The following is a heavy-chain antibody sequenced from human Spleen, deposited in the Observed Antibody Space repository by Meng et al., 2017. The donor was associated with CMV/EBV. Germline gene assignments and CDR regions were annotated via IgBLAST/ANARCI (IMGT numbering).Heavy chain of an antibody. Sequence: SETLSLTCGVYGGSFSGYYWSWIRQPPGKGLEWIGEINHSGSTNYNPSLKSRVTISVDTSKNQFSLKLSSVTAADTAVYYCAREGRITIFGVVRGLMDVWGQGTTVTVSS. J-gene: IGHJ6*02. V-gene: IGHV4-34*01. CDR3: AREGRITIFGVVRGLMDV. D-gene: IGHD3-3*01. CDR1: GGSFSGYY. CDR2: INHSGST.